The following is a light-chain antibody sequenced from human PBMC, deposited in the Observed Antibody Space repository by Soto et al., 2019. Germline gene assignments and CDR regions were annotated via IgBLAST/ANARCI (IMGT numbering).Light chain of an antibody. CDR3: AAWDDSLSGYV. V-gene: IGLV1-47*01. Sequence: QSALTQPPSASGTPGQRVTISCSGSSSNIGSNCVYWYQQLPGTAPKLLIYRNNQRPSGVPDRFSGSKSGTSASLAISGLRSEDEADYYCAAWDDSLSGYVFGTGTKVTVL. J-gene: IGLJ1*01. CDR2: RNN. CDR1: SSNIGSNC.